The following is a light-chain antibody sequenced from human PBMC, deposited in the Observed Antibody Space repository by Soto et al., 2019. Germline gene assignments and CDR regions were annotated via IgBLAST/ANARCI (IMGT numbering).Light chain of an antibody. J-gene: IGKJ1*01. CDR2: AAS. CDR3: QQSFSTLGWT. Sequence: DSQMTQSPSSLSASVGDRVTITCRAGQSISTYLNWYQQKSGKPPKLLISAASSLQSGVPSRFSGSGSGTDFTLTISSLQPEDFATYYCQQSFSTLGWTFGQGTKVDI. CDR1: QSISTY. V-gene: IGKV1-39*01.